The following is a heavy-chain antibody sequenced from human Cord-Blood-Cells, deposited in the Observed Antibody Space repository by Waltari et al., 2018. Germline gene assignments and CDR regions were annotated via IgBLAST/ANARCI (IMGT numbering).Heavy chain of an antibody. V-gene: IGHV1-69*09. CDR1: GGTSSRYT. D-gene: IGHD6-19*01. CDR3: ARDRKVSKAVAYYYYMDV. J-gene: IGHJ6*03. Sequence: QVQLVKSRAEGKKPGTLVKVPCKASGGTSSRYTTGGVQAAPATELEWMGRIIPILGIANYAQKFQGRVTITADNSTSTAYMELSSLRSEDTAVYYCARDRKVSKAVAYYYYMDVWGKGTTVTVSS. CDR2: IIPILGIA.